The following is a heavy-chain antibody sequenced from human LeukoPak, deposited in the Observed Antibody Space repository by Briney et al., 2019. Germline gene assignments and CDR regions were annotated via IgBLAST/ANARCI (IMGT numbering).Heavy chain of an antibody. D-gene: IGHD2-15*01. CDR1: GFTISSNS. Sequence: HPGGSLRLSCAASGFTISSNSMGWVRQAPGKGLGWVPAINYSGNNTYYADSVKGRFTISRDNSKNTLYLQMHSLRAEDTAIYYCAKVYCSGGNCYSYFDYWGQGALVTVAS. CDR2: INYSGNNT. CDR3: AKVYCSGGNCYSYFDY. V-gene: IGHV3-23*05. J-gene: IGHJ4*02.